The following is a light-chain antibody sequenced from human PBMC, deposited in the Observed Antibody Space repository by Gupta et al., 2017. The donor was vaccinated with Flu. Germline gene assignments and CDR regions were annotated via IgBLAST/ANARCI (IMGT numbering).Light chain of an antibody. CDR3: QSYDSTLSVV. Sequence: QSVLTLPPSVSGAPGQRDTISCTGSSSTIGADYAVPWYQHLPGTAPKLLIDGNSKRPSGVPARFACSKSGTSASLAITGLQAEDEADYYCQSYDSTLSVVFGGGTKLTVL. CDR1: SSTIGADYA. V-gene: IGLV1-40*01. CDR2: GNS. J-gene: IGLJ2*01.